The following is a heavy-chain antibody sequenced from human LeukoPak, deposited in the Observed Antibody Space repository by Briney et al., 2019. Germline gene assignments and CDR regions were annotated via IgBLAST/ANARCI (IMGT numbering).Heavy chain of an antibody. D-gene: IGHD6-19*01. CDR3: ARDTKPSIAVAGTKPYYFDY. CDR2: IKQDGSEK. CDR1: GFTFSSYW. J-gene: IGHJ4*02. Sequence: GGSLRLSCAASGFTFSSYWMSWVRQAPGKGLEWVANIKQDGSEKYYVDSVKGRFTISRDNAKNSLYLQMNSLGAEDTAVYYCARDTKPSIAVAGTKPYYFDYWGQGTLVTVSS. V-gene: IGHV3-7*01.